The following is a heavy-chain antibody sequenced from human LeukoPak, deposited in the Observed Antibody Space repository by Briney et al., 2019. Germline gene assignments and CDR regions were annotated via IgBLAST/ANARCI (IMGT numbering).Heavy chain of an antibody. Sequence: GRPLRLSCAASGFTFSSYAMHWVRQAPGKGLEWVAVISYDGSNKYYADSVKGRFTISRDNSKNTLYLQMNSLRAEDTAVYYCARDQVGTLVAGVDYWGQGTLVTVSS. D-gene: IGHD2-15*01. CDR1: GFTFSSYA. CDR2: ISYDGSNK. CDR3: ARDQVGTLVAGVDY. J-gene: IGHJ4*02. V-gene: IGHV3-30*01.